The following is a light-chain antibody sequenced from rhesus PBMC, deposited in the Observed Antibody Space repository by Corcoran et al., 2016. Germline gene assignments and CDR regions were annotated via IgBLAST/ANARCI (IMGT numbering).Light chain of an antibody. J-gene: IGKJ1*01. CDR1: QGIRSY. CDR2: ASS. CDR3: LQHNSYPRT. Sequence: DIQMTQSPSSLSASVGDTVTITCRASQGIRSYLNWFQQKPGKAPKPLIYASSSLESGVPSRFSGSGSGTEFTLTLSSLQPEDFAAYYYLQHNSYPRTFGQGTKVEIE. V-gene: IGKV1-28*01.